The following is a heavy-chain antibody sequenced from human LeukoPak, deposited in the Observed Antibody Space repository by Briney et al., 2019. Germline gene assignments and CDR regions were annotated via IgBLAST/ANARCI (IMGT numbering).Heavy chain of an antibody. CDR3: ARTDCGGDCYPSRGWFDP. D-gene: IGHD2-21*02. J-gene: IGHJ5*02. Sequence: ASVKVSCKASGGTFNNYTISWVRQAPGQGLEWMGGITPIFGTANYAQKFQGRVTITADKSTSTVYMDLSSLRSEDTAVYYCARTDCGGDCYPSRGWFDPWGQGTLVTVSS. CDR1: GGTFNNYT. V-gene: IGHV1-69*06. CDR2: ITPIFGTA.